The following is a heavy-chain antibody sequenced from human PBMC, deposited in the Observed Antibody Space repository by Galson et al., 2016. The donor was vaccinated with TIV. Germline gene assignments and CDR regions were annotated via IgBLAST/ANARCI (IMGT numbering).Heavy chain of an antibody. CDR1: GFSFRRYW. V-gene: IGHV3-74*01. CDR2: INSDGTNT. CDR3: ARGPGYCTGGVCYSNWYFDL. Sequence: SLRLSCAASGFSFRRYWMHWVRQAPGKGLVWVSHINSDGTNTNFADSVKGRFDISRDNAKSTLDLQMNGLTADDTAVYYCARGPGYCTGGVCYSNWYFDLWGRGTLVTVSS. J-gene: IGHJ2*01. D-gene: IGHD2-8*02.